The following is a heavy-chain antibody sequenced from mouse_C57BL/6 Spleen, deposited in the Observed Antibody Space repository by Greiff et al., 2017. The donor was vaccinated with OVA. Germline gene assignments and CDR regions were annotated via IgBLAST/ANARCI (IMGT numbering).Heavy chain of an antibody. CDR2: IRLKSDNYAT. Sequence: EVQVVESGGGLVQPGGSMKLSCVASGFTFSNYWMNWVRQSPEKGLEWVAQIRLKSDNYATHYAESVKGRFTISRDDSKSRVYLQMNNLRAEDTGIYYCTGLYYYGAMDYWGQGTSVTVSS. CDR1: GFTFSNYW. J-gene: IGHJ4*01. V-gene: IGHV6-3*01. CDR3: TGLYYYGAMDY. D-gene: IGHD1-1*01.